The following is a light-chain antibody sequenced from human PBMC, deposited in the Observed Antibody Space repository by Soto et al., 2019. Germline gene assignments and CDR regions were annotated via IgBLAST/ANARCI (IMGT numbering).Light chain of an antibody. CDR2: GTS. Sequence: EIVMTQSPAILSMSPGERVTVSCRASQSFSSNLAWYQQKPGQAPRLLIYGTSTRATGIPASFSGSGSGTEFTLTISSLQSEDFAVYYCQQYNNWPRTFGQGTKVDIK. V-gene: IGKV3-15*01. CDR3: QQYNNWPRT. CDR1: QSFSSN. J-gene: IGKJ1*01.